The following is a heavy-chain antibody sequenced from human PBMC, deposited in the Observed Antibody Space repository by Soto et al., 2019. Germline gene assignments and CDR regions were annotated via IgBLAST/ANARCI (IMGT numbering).Heavy chain of an antibody. J-gene: IGHJ6*03. CDR3: ATLHYDFWSGYPDPNYYMDV. CDR1: GYTFTSYG. V-gene: IGHV1-18*01. D-gene: IGHD3-3*01. Sequence: VASVKVSCKASGYTFTSYGISWVRQAPGQGLEWMGWISAYNGNTNYAQKLQGRVTMTTDTSTSTAYMELRSLRSDDTAVYYCATLHYDFWSGYPDPNYYMDVWGKGTTVTVSS. CDR2: ISAYNGNT.